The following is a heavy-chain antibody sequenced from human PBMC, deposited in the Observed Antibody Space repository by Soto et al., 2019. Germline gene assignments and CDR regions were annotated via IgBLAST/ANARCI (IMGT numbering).Heavy chain of an antibody. D-gene: IGHD5-18*01. Sequence: GASVKVSCKASGGTFSSYAISWVRQAPGQGLEWMGGIIPIFGTANYAQKFQGRVTITADESTSTAYMELSSLRSEETAVYYCARDKDTAMAYYYYGMDVWGQGTPVTVYS. V-gene: IGHV1-69*13. CDR3: ARDKDTAMAYYYYGMDV. CDR1: GGTFSSYA. J-gene: IGHJ6*02. CDR2: IIPIFGTA.